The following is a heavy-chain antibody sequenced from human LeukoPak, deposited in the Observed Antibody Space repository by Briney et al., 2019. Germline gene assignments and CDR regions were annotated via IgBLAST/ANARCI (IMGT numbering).Heavy chain of an antibody. J-gene: IGHJ4*02. Sequence: ASVKVSCKASGYTFTCYYMHWVRQAPGQGLEWMGWINPNSGGTNYAQKFQGRVTMTRDTSISTAYMELSRLRSDDTAVYYCARGSDDFWSGYSPSYWGQGTLSPSPQ. CDR3: ARGSDDFWSGYSPSY. V-gene: IGHV1-2*02. CDR1: GYTFTCYY. CDR2: INPNSGGT. D-gene: IGHD3-3*01.